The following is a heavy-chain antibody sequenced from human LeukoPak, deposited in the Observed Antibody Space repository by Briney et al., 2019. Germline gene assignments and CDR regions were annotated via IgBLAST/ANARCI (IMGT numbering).Heavy chain of an antibody. D-gene: IGHD6-19*01. CDR2: MNPNSGNT. J-gene: IGHJ4*02. V-gene: IGHV1-8*01. CDR3: ARIKGYSSGWSHGY. Sequence: ASVKVSCKASGYAFTNYDINWVRRATGQGLEWMGWMNPNSGNTGYAQKFQGRVTMTRNTSISTAYMELSSLRSEDTAVYYCARIKGYSSGWSHGYWGQGTLVTVSS. CDR1: GYAFTNYD.